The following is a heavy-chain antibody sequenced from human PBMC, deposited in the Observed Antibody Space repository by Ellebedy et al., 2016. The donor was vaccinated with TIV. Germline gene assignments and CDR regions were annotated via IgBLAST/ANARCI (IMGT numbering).Heavy chain of an antibody. D-gene: IGHD6-19*01. CDR3: AREGDYQWLEKGTYGMDV. J-gene: IGHJ6*02. CDR2: ISAYNGNT. CDR1: GYTFTSYG. V-gene: IGHV1-18*01. Sequence: ASVKVSCKASGYTFTSYGISWVRQAPGQGLEWMGWISAYNGNTNYAQKLQGRVTMTTDTSTSTAYMELRSLRSDDTAVYYCAREGDYQWLEKGTYGMDVWGQGTTVTVSS.